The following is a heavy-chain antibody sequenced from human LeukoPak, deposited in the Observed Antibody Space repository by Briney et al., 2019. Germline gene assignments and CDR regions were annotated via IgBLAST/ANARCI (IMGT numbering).Heavy chain of an antibody. CDR3: ARANIASRLGGTFDI. D-gene: IGHD6-6*01. CDR2: MNPNSGNT. V-gene: IGHV1-8*03. Sequence: ASVKVSCKASGYTFTNYDINWVRQATGQGLEWMGWMNPNSGNTGYAQKFQGRVTITRNTSISTAYMELSSLRSEDTAVYYCARANIASRLGGTFDIWGQGTMVTVSS. J-gene: IGHJ3*02. CDR1: GYTFTNYD.